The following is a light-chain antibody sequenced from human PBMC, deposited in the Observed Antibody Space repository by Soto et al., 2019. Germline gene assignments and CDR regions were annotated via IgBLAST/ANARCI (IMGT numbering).Light chain of an antibody. CDR3: QQYCSSSST. CDR2: GAS. J-gene: IGKJ1*01. Sequence: EIELTQSPGTLSLSPGKRATLSCRASQSISSSYLAWYQQRPGQAPRLLIYGASSRATGIPDRFSGSGSGTEFTLTISRLEPEDFAVYYCQQYCSSSSTFCQGTKVELK. V-gene: IGKV3-20*01. CDR1: QSISSSY.